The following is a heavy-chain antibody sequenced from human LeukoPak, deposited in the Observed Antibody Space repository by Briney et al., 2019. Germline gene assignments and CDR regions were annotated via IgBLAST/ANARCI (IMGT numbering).Heavy chain of an antibody. CDR3: ALSDRYSSSWSDY. CDR1: GYTFTTFS. J-gene: IGHJ4*02. Sequence: ASVKVSCKASGYTFTTFSLHWVRQAPGQRLEWMGWINAGNANTKYSQNFQGRVTFTRDTSASTAYMELSSLRSEDTAVYYCALSDRYSSSWSDYWGQGTLVTVSS. CDR2: INAGNANT. V-gene: IGHV1-3*01. D-gene: IGHD6-13*01.